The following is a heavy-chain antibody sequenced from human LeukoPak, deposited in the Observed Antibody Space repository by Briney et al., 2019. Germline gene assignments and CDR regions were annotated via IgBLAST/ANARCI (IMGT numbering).Heavy chain of an antibody. D-gene: IGHD5-24*01. CDR3: ARDPFRDGYMGYYFDY. CDR2: IWYDGSNK. J-gene: IGHJ4*02. CDR1: GFTFSSYG. V-gene: IGHV3-33*01. Sequence: GGSLRLSCAASGFTFSSYGMHWVRQAPGKGLEWVAVIWYDGSNKYYADSVKGRFTISRDNSKNTLYLQMNSLRAEDTAVYYCARDPFRDGYMGYYFDYWGQGTLVTVSS.